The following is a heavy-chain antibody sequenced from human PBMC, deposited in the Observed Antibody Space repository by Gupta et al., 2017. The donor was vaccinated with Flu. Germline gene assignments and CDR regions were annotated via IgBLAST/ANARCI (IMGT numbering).Heavy chain of an antibody. Sequence: STYYNPSLKSRVTISVDTSKNQFSLKLSSVTAADTAVYYCARRRIRRFLEWLSRGGGWFDPWGQGTLVTVSS. J-gene: IGHJ5*02. CDR3: ARRRIRRFLEWLSRGGGWFDP. V-gene: IGHV4-39*01. D-gene: IGHD3-3*01. CDR2: ST.